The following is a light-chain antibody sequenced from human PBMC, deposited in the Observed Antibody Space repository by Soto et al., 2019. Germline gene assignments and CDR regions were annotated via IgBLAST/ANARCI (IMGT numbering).Light chain of an antibody. Sequence: QSVLTQPPSASGTPGQRVTISCSGSSSNIGSNTVNWYQHLPGTAPKLLIYTNNQRPSGVPVRLSGSKSGTSASLAISGLHSEDEADYYCATWDDSLNSYVFGTGTKLTVL. CDR2: TNN. J-gene: IGLJ1*01. CDR3: ATWDDSLNSYV. CDR1: SSNIGSNT. V-gene: IGLV1-44*01.